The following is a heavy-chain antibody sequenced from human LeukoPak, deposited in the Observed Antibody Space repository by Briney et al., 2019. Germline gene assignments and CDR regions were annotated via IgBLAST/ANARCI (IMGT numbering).Heavy chain of an antibody. D-gene: IGHD3-3*01. J-gene: IGHJ4*02. V-gene: IGHV3-49*03. CDR3: TRVRGDYDFWSGYFDY. CDR1: GFAFGDFA. Sequence: GGSLRLSCLGSGFAFGDFAMSWIRQAPGKGPEWLGFIRREVYGGTTEYAASVKGRITISRDDSRSVAYLQMNSLKIEDAAVYYCTRVRGDYDFWSGYFDYWGQGALVTVSS. CDR2: IRREVYGGTT.